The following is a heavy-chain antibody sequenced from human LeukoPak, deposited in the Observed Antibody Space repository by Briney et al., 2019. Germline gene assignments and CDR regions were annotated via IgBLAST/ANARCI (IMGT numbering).Heavy chain of an antibody. D-gene: IGHD6-13*01. Sequence: PGGSLRLSCAASGFTFSSYSMNWVRQAPGKGLEWVSSISSSSSYIYYADSVKGRFTISRDNAKNSLYLQMNSLRVEDTAVYYCARESFGHIAASGDYWGQGTLVTVSS. CDR1: GFTFSSYS. V-gene: IGHV3-21*01. CDR3: ARESFGHIAASGDY. J-gene: IGHJ4*02. CDR2: ISSSSSYI.